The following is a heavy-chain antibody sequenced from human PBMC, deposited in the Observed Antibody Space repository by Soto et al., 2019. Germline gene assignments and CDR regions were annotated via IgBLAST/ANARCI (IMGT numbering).Heavy chain of an antibody. CDR1: GYTFTSYG. CDR2: INAYNGNT. J-gene: IGHJ4*02. Sequence: ASVKVSCKASGYTFTSYGISWVRQAPGQGLEWMGWINAYNGNTDYAQKLQGRLTMTTDTSTSTAYMELRSLRSDDTAVFYCARDPVAGTYFDYWGQGTLVTVPS. D-gene: IGHD6-19*01. V-gene: IGHV1-18*01. CDR3: ARDPVAGTYFDY.